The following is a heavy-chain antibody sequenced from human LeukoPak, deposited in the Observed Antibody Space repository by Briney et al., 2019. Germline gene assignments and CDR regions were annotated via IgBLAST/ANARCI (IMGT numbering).Heavy chain of an antibody. J-gene: IGHJ4*02. CDR1: GASISSYY. CDR2: IYYSGST. CDR3: ATSCGNSYGCYFDY. D-gene: IGHD5-18*01. V-gene: IGHV4-59*08. Sequence: SGTLSLTCTVSGASISSYYWSWIRQPPGKGLEWIGCIYYSGSTNYNPSLKSRVTISVDTSKSQFSLRLSSVTAADTAIYYCATSCGNSYGCYFDYWGQGTLVTVSS.